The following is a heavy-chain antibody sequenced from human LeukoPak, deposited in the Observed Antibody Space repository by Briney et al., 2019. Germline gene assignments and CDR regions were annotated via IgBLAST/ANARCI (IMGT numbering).Heavy chain of an antibody. J-gene: IGHJ3*01. CDR1: GFTFSTYW. V-gene: IGHV3-74*01. CDR2: INSDGSST. CDR3: ARGGYLDAFNL. Sequence: GGSLRLSCAASGFTFSTYWMHWVRQAPGKGLVWVSRINSDGSSTNYADSVKGRFTISIDNAKNTLYLLMNSLSAEDTAIYYCARGGYLDAFNLWGQGTMVAVSS. D-gene: IGHD2-15*01.